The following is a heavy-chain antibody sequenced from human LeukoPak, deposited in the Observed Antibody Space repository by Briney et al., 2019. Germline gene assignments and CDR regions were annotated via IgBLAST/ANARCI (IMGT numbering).Heavy chain of an antibody. D-gene: IGHD6-6*01. CDR3: AKGGSSSSGY. J-gene: IGHJ4*02. V-gene: IGHV3-30*18. CDR2: ISNDGTNK. Sequence: GGSLRLSCAVSGFTSSNYDMHWVRQAPGKGLDWVAVISNDGTNKYYADTVNGRFTISRDKSRNMLYLQMNSLRTEDTALYYCAKGGSSSSGYWGQGTLVTVSS. CDR1: GFTSSNYD.